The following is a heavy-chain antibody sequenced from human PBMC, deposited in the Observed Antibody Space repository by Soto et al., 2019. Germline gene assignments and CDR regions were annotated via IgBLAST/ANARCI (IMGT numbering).Heavy chain of an antibody. Sequence: HPGGSLRLSCAASGFTFSSYGMHWVRQAPGKGLEWVAVIWYDGSNKYYADSVKGRFTISRDNSKNTLYLQMNSLRAEDTAVYYCARAGITMVRGDLGMDVWGQGTTVTVSS. D-gene: IGHD3-10*01. J-gene: IGHJ6*02. V-gene: IGHV3-33*01. CDR1: GFTFSSYG. CDR3: ARAGITMVRGDLGMDV. CDR2: IWYDGSNK.